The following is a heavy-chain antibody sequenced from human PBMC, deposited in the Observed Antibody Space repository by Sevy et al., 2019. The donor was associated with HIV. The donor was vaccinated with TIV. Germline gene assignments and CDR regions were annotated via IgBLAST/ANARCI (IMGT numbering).Heavy chain of an antibody. V-gene: IGHV4-39*01. J-gene: IGHJ4*02. D-gene: IGHD5-12*01. CDR2: IYYSGST. CDR3: AGHVPDIVAIKWGAWDY. CDR1: GGSISSSSYY. Sequence: SETLSLTCTVSGGSISSSSYYWGWIRQPPGKGLEWIGSIYYSGSTYYNPSLKRRVTISVDTSKNQFSLKQSSVTAADTVVYYCAGHVPDIVAIKWGAWDYWGQGTLVTVSS.